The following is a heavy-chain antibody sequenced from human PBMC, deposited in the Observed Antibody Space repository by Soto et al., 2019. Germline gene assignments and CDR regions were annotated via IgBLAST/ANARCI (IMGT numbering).Heavy chain of an antibody. D-gene: IGHD6-19*01. CDR3: ARGPKSRGWNDY. J-gene: IGHJ4*02. CDR1: GGTFSSYT. CDR2: IIPILGIA. Sequence: SVKVSCKASGGTFSSYTISWVRQAPGQGLEWMGRIIPILGIANYAQKFQGRVTITADKSTSTAYMELSSLRSEDTAVYYCARGPKSRGWNDYWGQGTLVTVSS. V-gene: IGHV1-69*02.